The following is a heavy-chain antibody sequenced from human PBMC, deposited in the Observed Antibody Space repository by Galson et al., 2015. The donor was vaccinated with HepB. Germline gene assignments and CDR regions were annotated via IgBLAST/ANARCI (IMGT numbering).Heavy chain of an antibody. Sequence: SLRLSCAASGFTFNYHAMNWVRQAPGKGLEWVASISGSGSSTYYADSVKGRFTIARDNFLDTVDLQMDSLRVDDTAVYYCAKDYLPYYDRWGSYSDLYYFDYWGQGTLVTVSS. CDR3: AKDYLPYYDRWGSYSDLYYFDY. V-gene: IGHV3-23*01. CDR2: ISGSGSST. CDR1: GFTFNYHA. D-gene: IGHD3-22*01. J-gene: IGHJ4*02.